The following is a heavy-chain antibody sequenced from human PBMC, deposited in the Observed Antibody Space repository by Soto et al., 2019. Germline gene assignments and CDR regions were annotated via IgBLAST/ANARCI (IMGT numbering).Heavy chain of an antibody. CDR3: AKEGAYGDYAGENWFDS. Sequence: EVQLVESGGGLVQPGGSLRLSCAASGFTFFAYWIHWVRQVPGKGLVWVSRINSDGSHTSYADSVRGRFTISRDYSKNTVYLQMNSLTAEDMAVYYCAKEGAYGDYAGENWFDSWGQVSLVTVSS. CDR2: INSDGSHT. V-gene: IGHV3-74*01. D-gene: IGHD4-17*01. CDR1: GFTFFAYW. J-gene: IGHJ5*01.